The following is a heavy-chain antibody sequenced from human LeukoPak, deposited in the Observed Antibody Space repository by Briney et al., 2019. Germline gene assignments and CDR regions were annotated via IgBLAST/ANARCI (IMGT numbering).Heavy chain of an antibody. CDR3: ARKSGTTFDY. CDR2: ISAYNGNT. J-gene: IGHJ4*02. V-gene: IGHV1-18*04. D-gene: IGHD1-7*01. Sequence: ASVKVSCKASGYTFTSYYMHWVRQAPGQGLEWMGWISAYNGNTNYAQKLQGRVTMTTDTSTSTAYMELRSLRSDDTAVYYCARKSGTTFDYWGQGTLVTVSS. CDR1: GYTFTSYY.